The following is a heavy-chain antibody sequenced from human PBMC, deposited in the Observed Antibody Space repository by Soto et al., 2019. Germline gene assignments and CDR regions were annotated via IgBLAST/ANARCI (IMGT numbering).Heavy chain of an antibody. CDR1: GGSISSGGYY. D-gene: IGHD2-2*01. Sequence: QVQLQESGPGLVKPSQTLSLTCTVSGGSISSGGYYWSWIRQHPGKGLEWIGYIYYSGSTYYNPSLKSRVTISVDTSKNQFSLKLSSVTAADTAVYYCARGRNCSSTSCYAMYWYFDLWGRGTLVTVSS. V-gene: IGHV4-31*03. CDR3: ARGRNCSSTSCYAMYWYFDL. J-gene: IGHJ2*01. CDR2: IYYSGST.